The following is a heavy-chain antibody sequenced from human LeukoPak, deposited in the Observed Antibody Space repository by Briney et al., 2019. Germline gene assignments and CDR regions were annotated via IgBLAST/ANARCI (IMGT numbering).Heavy chain of an antibody. CDR3: ARGVANKVDY. V-gene: IGHV3-21*01. CDR2: ISSSSSYI. CDR1: GFTFSSHN. Sequence: GGSLRLSCAASGFTFSSHNMNWVRQAPGKGLEWVSSISSSSSYIYYADSVKGRFTISRDNAKNSLYLQMNSLRAEDTAVYYCARGVANKVDYWGQGTLVTVSS. J-gene: IGHJ4*02. D-gene: IGHD2-15*01.